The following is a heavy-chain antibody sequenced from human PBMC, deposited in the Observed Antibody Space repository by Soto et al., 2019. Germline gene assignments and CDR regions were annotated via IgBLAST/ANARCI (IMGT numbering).Heavy chain of an antibody. Sequence: ASVKVSCKASGYTFTSYGISWVRQAPGQGLEWMGIISANDGSTSYAQKFQGRVTMTRDTSTSTVYMELSSLRSEDTAVYYCARVLMVYAIGHFDYWGQGTLVTVSS. V-gene: IGHV1-18*01. CDR1: GYTFTSYG. D-gene: IGHD2-8*01. J-gene: IGHJ4*02. CDR2: ISANDGST. CDR3: ARVLMVYAIGHFDY.